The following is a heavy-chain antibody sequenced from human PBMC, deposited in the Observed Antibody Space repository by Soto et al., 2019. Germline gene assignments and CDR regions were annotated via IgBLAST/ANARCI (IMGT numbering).Heavy chain of an antibody. Sequence: SVKVSCKASGFTFTSSAMQWVRQARGQRLEWIGWIVVGSGNTNYAQKFQERVTITRDMSTSTAYMELSSLRSEDTAVYYCAAPLYDPPTPVQIWRDAFDIWGQGTMVTVSS. CDR2: IVVGSGNT. D-gene: IGHD5-12*01. CDR3: AAPLYDPPTPVQIWRDAFDI. CDR1: GFTFTSSA. J-gene: IGHJ3*02. V-gene: IGHV1-58*02.